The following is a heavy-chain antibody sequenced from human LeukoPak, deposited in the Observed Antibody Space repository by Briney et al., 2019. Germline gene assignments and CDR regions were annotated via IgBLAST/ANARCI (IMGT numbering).Heavy chain of an antibody. J-gene: IGHJ4*02. Sequence: GGSLRLSCAASGFIFSNYWMDWVRQAPGKGLEWVANLKHDGTAKYYVDSVKGRFTISRDSAKNSLYLQMNSLRAEDTAVYFCTRQLEDWGQGTLVTVSS. V-gene: IGHV3-7*03. CDR3: TRQLED. CDR2: LKHDGTAK. CDR1: GFIFSNYW. D-gene: IGHD1-1*01.